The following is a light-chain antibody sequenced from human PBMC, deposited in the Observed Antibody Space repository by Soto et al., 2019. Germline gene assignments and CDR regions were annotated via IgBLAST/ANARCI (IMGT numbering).Light chain of an antibody. CDR1: SSDIGTYKY. J-gene: IGLJ1*01. Sequence: QSALTQPASVSGSPGQSITISCTGTSSDIGTYKYVSWFQHHPGKAPRLVIYDVSRRPAGASDRFSGSKSGSTASLTISSLQAEDEADYYCVSFTVHYSYVFGTGTKLTVL. V-gene: IGLV2-14*01. CDR2: DVS. CDR3: VSFTVHYSYV.